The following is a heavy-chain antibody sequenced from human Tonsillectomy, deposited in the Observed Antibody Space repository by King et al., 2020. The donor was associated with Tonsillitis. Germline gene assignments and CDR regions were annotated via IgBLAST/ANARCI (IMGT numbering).Heavy chain of an antibody. CDR3: ARNRLYVGVIYDSLDI. CDR2: IYTSGTT. Sequence: VQLQESGPGLVKPSQTLSLTCTVSGGSISSGSYYWSWIRQSAEKGLEWIGRIYTSGTTNYNPSLSSRVTMSVDTSKNQFSLQLNSVTAADTAVYYCARNRLYVGVIYDSLDIWGQGTMVSVSS. V-gene: IGHV4-61*02. D-gene: IGHD3-10*01. CDR1: GGSISSGSYY. J-gene: IGHJ3*02.